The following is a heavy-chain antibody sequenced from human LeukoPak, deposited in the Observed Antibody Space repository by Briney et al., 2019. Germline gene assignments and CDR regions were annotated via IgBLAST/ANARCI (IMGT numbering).Heavy chain of an antibody. Sequence: SETLSFTGTVSGGSISSYYWSWIRQSPGKGLEWIGEINHSESTNYNPSLKSRVTISVKTSKNQFSLKLRSVTAADTAVYNCAREDAEQMDNSFDIWGQGTMVTVSS. CDR2: INHSEST. CDR3: AREDAEQMDNSFDI. CDR1: GGSISSYY. D-gene: IGHD5-24*01. V-gene: IGHV4-59*12. J-gene: IGHJ3*02.